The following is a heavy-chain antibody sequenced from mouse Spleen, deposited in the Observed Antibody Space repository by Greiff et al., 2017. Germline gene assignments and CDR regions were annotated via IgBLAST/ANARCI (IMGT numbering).Heavy chain of an antibody. J-gene: IGHJ4*01. CDR3: ARRGYYGHAMDY. V-gene: IGHV1-54*01. CDR1: GYAFTNYL. D-gene: IGHD1-2*01. CDR2: INPGSGGT. Sequence: VQGVESGAELVRPGTSVKVSCKASGYAFTNYLIEWVKQRPGQGLEWIGVINPGSGGTNYNEKFKGKATLTADKSSSTAYMQLSSLTSDDSAVYFCARRGYYGHAMDYWGQGTSVTVSS.